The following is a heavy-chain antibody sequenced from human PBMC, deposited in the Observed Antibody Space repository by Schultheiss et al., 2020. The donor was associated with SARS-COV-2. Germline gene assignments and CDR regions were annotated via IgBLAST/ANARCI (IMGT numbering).Heavy chain of an antibody. J-gene: IGHJ6*03. V-gene: IGHV4-59*06. D-gene: IGHD1-26*01. CDR1: GGSISSYY. CDR2: IYYSGST. Sequence: SETLSLTCTVSGGSISSYYWSWIRQPPGKGLEWIGYIYYSGSTYYNPSLKSRVTISVDTSKNQFSLKLSSVTAADTAVYYCARSYDYYYYYYMDVWGKGTTVTVSS. CDR3: ARSYDYYYYYYMDV.